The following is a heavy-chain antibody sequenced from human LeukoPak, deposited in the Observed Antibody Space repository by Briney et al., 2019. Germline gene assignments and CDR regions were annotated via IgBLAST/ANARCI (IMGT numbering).Heavy chain of an antibody. D-gene: IGHD2-2*01. V-gene: IGHV4-34*01. Sequence: PSETLSLTCAVYGGSFSGYYWSWIRQPPGKGLEWIGEIYHSGSTYYNPSLKSRVTISVDRSKNQFSLKLSSVTAADTAVYYCARAVFVVVPAPSFDYWGQGTLVTVSS. CDR2: IYHSGST. CDR1: GGSFSGYY. J-gene: IGHJ4*02. CDR3: ARAVFVVVPAPSFDY.